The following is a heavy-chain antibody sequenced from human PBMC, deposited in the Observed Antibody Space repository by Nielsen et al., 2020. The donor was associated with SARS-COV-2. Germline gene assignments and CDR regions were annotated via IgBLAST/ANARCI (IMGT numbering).Heavy chain of an antibody. V-gene: IGHV1-18*01. D-gene: IGHD3-22*01. J-gene: IGHJ6*03. Sequence: WVRQAPGQRLEWMGWINAGNGNTKYSQKFQGRVTMTTDTSTSTAYMELRSLRSDDTAVYYCARGTWWGSYYDSSGSSYFTDYYYYMDVWGKGTTVTVSS. CDR3: ARGTWWGSYYDSSGSSYFTDYYYYMDV. CDR2: INAGNGNT.